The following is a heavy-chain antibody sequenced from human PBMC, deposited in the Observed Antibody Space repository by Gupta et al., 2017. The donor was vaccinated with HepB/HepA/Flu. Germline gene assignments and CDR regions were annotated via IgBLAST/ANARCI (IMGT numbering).Heavy chain of an antibody. J-gene: IGHJ4*02. Sequence: QLQLQESGPGMVKPSETLSLTCTVSGDSLSNGNYYCGWLRQPPGKGLEWIATIYYSGSTYYNPSLKSRVTISVDTSKNQFSLKLNSVTAADTAVYYCARVKYRGGNDYWGQGTLVTVSS. CDR1: GDSLSNGNYY. CDR2: IYYSGST. V-gene: IGHV4-39*01. D-gene: IGHD3-16*01. CDR3: ARVKYRGGNDY.